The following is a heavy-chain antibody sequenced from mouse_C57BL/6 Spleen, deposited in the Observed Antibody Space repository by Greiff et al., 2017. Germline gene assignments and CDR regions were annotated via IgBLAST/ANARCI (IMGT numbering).Heavy chain of an antibody. Sequence: EVHLVESGGGLVKPGGSLKLSCAASGFTFSSYAMSWVRQTPEKRLEWVATISDGGSYTYYPDNVKGRFTISRDNAKNNLYLQMSHLKSEDTAMYYCARGGPTRVTTTPVFDYWGQGTTLTVSS. V-gene: IGHV5-4*01. J-gene: IGHJ2*01. CDR2: ISDGGSYT. D-gene: IGHD2-5*01. CDR1: GFTFSSYA. CDR3: ARGGPTRVTTTPVFDY.